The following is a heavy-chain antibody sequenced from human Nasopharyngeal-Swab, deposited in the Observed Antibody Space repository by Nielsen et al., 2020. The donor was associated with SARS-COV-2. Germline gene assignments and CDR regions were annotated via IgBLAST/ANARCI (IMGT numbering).Heavy chain of an antibody. J-gene: IGHJ4*02. CDR2: IRSRSNGGTT. CDR3: ARLGSFDQ. CDR1: GITFSDAW. V-gene: IGHV3-15*01. Sequence: GGSLRLSCAVSGITFSDAWMTWVRPAPGKGLEWIGRIRSRSNGGTTDYGPPREGRSSISRDDSENTVYLQMNDLKTENKAVYYCARLGSFDQWGQGTLVIVS.